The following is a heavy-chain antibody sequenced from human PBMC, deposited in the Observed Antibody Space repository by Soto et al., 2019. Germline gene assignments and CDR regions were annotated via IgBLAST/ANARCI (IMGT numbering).Heavy chain of an antibody. CDR2: IKQDGSEK. CDR3: ACRGYSYYDAFDI. Sequence: GESLKISCAASGFTFSSYLMSWVRQAPGKGLEWVANIKQDGSEKYYVDSVKGRFTISRDNAKNSLYLQMNSLRAEDTAVYYCACRGYSYYDAFDIWGQGTMVTVSS. J-gene: IGHJ3*02. CDR1: GFTFSSYL. V-gene: IGHV3-7*01. D-gene: IGHD5-18*01.